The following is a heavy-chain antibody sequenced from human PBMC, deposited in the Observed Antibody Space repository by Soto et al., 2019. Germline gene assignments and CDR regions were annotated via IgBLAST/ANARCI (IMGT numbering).Heavy chain of an antibody. CDR1: GGSFSGYY. D-gene: IGHD3-9*01. CDR2: INHSGST. CDR3: ASFEPEDYDAFDI. Sequence: SETLSLTCAVYGGSFSGYYWSWIRQPPGKGLEWIGEINHSGSTNYNPSLKSRVTISVDTSKNQFSLKLSSVTAADTAVYYCASFEPEDYDAFDIWGQGTMVTVS. J-gene: IGHJ3*02. V-gene: IGHV4-34*01.